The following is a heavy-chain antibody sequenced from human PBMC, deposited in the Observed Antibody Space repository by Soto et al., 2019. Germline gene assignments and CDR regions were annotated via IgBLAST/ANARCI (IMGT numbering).Heavy chain of an antibody. V-gene: IGHV1-69*01. CDR2: INTIFGIT. J-gene: IGHJ1*01. D-gene: IGHD6-13*01. Sequence: QVQLVQSGAEVKKPGSSVKVSCRASGGTFNNYVVTWVRQAPGQGLEWVGWINTIFGITNYAQNLEGRVTITADESTTTVHMEMTSLTSDDTAVYFCARGDHGSSSNHWGQGTLVTVSS. CDR3: ARGDHGSSSNH. CDR1: GGTFNNYV.